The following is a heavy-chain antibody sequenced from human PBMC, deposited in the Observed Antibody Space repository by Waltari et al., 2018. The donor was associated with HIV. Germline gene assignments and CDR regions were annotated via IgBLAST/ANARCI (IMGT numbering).Heavy chain of an antibody. CDR3: AKSYGYNFRSTYFDN. D-gene: IGHD5-12*01. CDR1: GFTFSNYA. J-gene: IGHJ4*02. V-gene: IGHV3-23*01. CDR2: IGGSGIK. Sequence: EVQLLESGGGLVQPGGSMRLSCATSGFTFSNYAVIWVRQAPGNVLEWVSVIGGSGIKKYAASVGGRFAISRDNSKNTLYLQMESLRAEDTAVYYCAKSYGYNFRSTYFDNWGQGTLLTVSS.